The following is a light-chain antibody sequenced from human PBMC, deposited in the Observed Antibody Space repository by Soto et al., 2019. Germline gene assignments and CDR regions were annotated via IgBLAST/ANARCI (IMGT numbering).Light chain of an antibody. CDR1: QSVRTY. Sequence: EIVLTQSPSTLSLSPGERATLSCRASQSVRTYLAWYQQRPGQAPRLLIYDASTRATGIPARFSGSGSGTVFTLTISSLQSEDFAVYFCQHYNNWPPQFTFGGGTKVDIK. J-gene: IGKJ4*01. V-gene: IGKV3D-15*01. CDR3: QHYNNWPPQFT. CDR2: DAS.